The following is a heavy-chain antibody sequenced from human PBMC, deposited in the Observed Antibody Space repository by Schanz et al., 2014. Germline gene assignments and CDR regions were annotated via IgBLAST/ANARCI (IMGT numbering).Heavy chain of an antibody. CDR3: ARANYRRKINFDY. V-gene: IGHV3-33*01. CDR2: IWYDENNK. D-gene: IGHD3-10*01. Sequence: QVQLVESGGGVVQFGRSLRLSCVASGFTFSSYGMHWVRQAPGKGLEWVAVIWYDENNKYYADSVKGRFTMSRDNSKNTWYLQMNSLRAEDRAVYYCARANYRRKINFDYWGRGTLVTVSS. J-gene: IGHJ4*02. CDR1: GFTFSSYG.